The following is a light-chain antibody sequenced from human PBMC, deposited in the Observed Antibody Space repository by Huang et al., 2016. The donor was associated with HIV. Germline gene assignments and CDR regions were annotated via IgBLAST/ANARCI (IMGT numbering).Light chain of an antibody. CDR2: DAS. V-gene: IGKV3D-15*01. Sequence: DILITQSPVPLSVPPGERATLSCRSSQHLGSNLAWYQQKPGHPPRLLIYDASTRATGAPARISGSGSKTDFNLTIDSLQSEDSALYFCQQYNKWPRTFGQGTKLEIK. CDR1: QHLGSN. CDR3: QQYNKWPRT. J-gene: IGKJ1*01.